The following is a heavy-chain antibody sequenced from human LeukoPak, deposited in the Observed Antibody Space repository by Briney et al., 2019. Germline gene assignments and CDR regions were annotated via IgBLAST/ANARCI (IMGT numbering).Heavy chain of an antibody. CDR2: IYYSGRT. V-gene: IGHV4-59*01. D-gene: IGHD1-1*01. CDR3: ARVSNWNVYYYYYMDV. Sequence: SETLSLTCTVSGDSINSYYWSWIRQPPGKGLEWIGYIYYSGRTNYNPSLKSRLTISVDTSTNQFSLKLSSVTAADTAMYYCARVSNWNVYYYYYMDVWGKGTTVTISS. CDR1: GDSINSYY. J-gene: IGHJ6*03.